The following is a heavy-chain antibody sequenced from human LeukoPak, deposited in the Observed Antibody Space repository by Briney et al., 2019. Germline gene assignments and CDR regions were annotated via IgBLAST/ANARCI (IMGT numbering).Heavy chain of an antibody. D-gene: IGHD1-1*01. Sequence: SETLSLACTVSRGSISSDDYYWSWIRRPPGKGLEWIGYIYRSGNTYYNPSLKNRVTISVDTSKNQFSLKLNSVTAADTAVYYCARTDTTVEPFFDYWGQGTQVTVSS. J-gene: IGHJ4*02. CDR3: ARTDTTVEPFFDY. V-gene: IGHV4-31*03. CDR2: IYRSGNT. CDR1: RGSISSDDYY.